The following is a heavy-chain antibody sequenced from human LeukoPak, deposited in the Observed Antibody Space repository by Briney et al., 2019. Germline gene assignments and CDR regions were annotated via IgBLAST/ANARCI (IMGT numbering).Heavy chain of an antibody. CDR3: ALRGVAFDY. J-gene: IGHJ4*02. CDR1: GFTFSSYS. Sequence: GGSLRLSCAASGFTFSSYSLNWVRQAPGKGLEWVSAISGSGGSTYYADSVKGRFTISRDNSKNTLYLQMNSLRAEDTAVYYCALRGVAFDYWGQGTLVTVSS. CDR2: ISGSGGST. V-gene: IGHV3-23*01.